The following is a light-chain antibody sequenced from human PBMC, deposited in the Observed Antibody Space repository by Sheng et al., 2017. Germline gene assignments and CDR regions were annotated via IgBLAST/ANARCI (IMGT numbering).Light chain of an antibody. CDR2: EVT. Sequence: QSALTQPASVSASPGQAITISCTGTSSDVGDYNYVSWYQQHPGKAPKLMVYEVTKRPSGVPDRFSGSKSGNTASLTVSGLQAEDEADYYCSAYAGNKNLFGGGTKLTVL. CDR1: SSDVGDYNY. J-gene: IGLJ2*01. CDR3: SAYAGNKNL. V-gene: IGLV2-8*01.